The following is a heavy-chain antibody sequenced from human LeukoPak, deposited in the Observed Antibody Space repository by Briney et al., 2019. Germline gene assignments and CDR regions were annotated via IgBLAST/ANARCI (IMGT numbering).Heavy chain of an antibody. Sequence: GASVKVSCKASGYTFGDYGIIWVRQAPGQGLEWMGWISSYDGQTKYAQNLQDRVTMTTDASTTTAYMELRSLRSDDTAVYYCARHGGYASPPKFWGQGTLVTVSS. V-gene: IGHV1-18*01. CDR2: ISSYDGQT. CDR3: ARHGGYASPPKF. D-gene: IGHD2-2*01. J-gene: IGHJ4*02. CDR1: GYTFGDYG.